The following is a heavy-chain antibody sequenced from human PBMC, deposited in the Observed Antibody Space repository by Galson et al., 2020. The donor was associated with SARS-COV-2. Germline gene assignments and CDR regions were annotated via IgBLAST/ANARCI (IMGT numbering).Heavy chain of an antibody. J-gene: IGHJ4*02. V-gene: IGHV4-59*08. CDR3: ARHSDRGNNWYDPFFDY. CDR2: IYYSGST. D-gene: IGHD1-1*01. Sequence: SETLSLTCTVSGGSISSYYWSWIRQPPGKGLEWIGYIYYSGSTNYNPSLKSRFTISVDTSKNQFSLKLSSVTAADTAVYYCARHSDRGNNWYDPFFDYWGQGTLVTVSS. CDR1: GGSISSYY.